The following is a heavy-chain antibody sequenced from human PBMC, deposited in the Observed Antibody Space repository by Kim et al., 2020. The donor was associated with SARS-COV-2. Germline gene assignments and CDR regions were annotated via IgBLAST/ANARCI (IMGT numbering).Heavy chain of an antibody. V-gene: IGHV4-59*12. J-gene: IGHJ3*01. Sequence: SETLSLTCSVSGGSLSTYYWSWIRQPPGKELEYIGYIYYTGSSNYNPSLKSRVTMSVDTSKNQFSLKLTSVTAPDTAVYYCARDRIYCTGGSCYSAFDVWGQGKMVTVSS. CDR3: ARDRIYCTGGSCYSAFDV. CDR1: GGSLSTYY. CDR2: IYYTGSS. D-gene: IGHD2-15*01.